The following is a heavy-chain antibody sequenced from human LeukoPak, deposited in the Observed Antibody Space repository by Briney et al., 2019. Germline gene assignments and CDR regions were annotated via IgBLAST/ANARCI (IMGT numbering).Heavy chain of an antibody. V-gene: IGHV4-59*01. Sequence: SETLSLTCTVSGGSISNYYWSWIRQPPGKGLEWIGHIYYSGSTNYNPSLKSRVTISVDTSKNQFSLKLSSVTAADTAVYYCARESSLDTFDYWGQGTLVTVSS. CDR1: GGSISNYY. CDR2: IYYSGST. J-gene: IGHJ4*02. D-gene: IGHD6-19*01. CDR3: ARESSLDTFDY.